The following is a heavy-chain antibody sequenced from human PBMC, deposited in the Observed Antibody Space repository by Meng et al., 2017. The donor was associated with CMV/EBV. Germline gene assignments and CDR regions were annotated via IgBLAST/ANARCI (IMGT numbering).Heavy chain of an antibody. CDR3: ATNPIVVVPAAIS. CDR2: IKEDGTKT. J-gene: IGHJ4*02. Sequence: GASGFTFSKYWMTWVRQSPERGLEWLANIKEDGTKTYYGSSVRGRFTISRDNAKNSLYLQMNSLRAEDTAVYYCATNPIVVVPAAISWGQGTLVTVSS. D-gene: IGHD2-2*01. CDR1: GFTFSKYW. V-gene: IGHV3-7*01.